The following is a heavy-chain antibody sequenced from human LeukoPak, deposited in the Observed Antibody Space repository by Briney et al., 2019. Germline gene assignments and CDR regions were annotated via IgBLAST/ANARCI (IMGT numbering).Heavy chain of an antibody. CDR1: GGSISSYY. CDR3: ARSITPFVYYYMDV. Sequence: ASETLSLTCTVSGGSISSYYWSWIRQPPGKGLEWIGYIYYSGSTNYNPSLKSRVTISVDTSKNQFSLKLSSVTAADTAVYYCARSITPFVYYYMDVWGKGTTVTVSS. V-gene: IGHV4-59*01. CDR2: IYYSGST. D-gene: IGHD3-3*01. J-gene: IGHJ6*03.